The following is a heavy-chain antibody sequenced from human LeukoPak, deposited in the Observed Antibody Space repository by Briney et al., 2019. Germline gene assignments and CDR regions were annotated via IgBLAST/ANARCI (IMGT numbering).Heavy chain of an antibody. CDR3: ARLTLAYCGGDCYSI. D-gene: IGHD2-21*01. V-gene: IGHV5-51*01. CDR2: IYPGDSDT. Sequence: GESLKISCKGSGYSFTSYWIGWVRQMPGKGLEWMGIIYPGDSDTRYSPSFQGQVTISADKSISTAYLQWSSLKASDTAMYYCARLTLAYCGGDCYSIWGQGTMVTVSS. J-gene: IGHJ3*02. CDR1: GYSFTSYW.